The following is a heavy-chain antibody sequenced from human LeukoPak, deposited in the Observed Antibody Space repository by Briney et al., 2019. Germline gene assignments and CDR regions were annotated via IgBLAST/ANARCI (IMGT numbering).Heavy chain of an antibody. V-gene: IGHV5-51*01. D-gene: IGHD1-26*01. Sequence: GESLKISCKGSGYMFTTYWIGWVRQMPGKGLEWMGIINPGDSDTRYSPSFQGQVTISADKSISTAYLLWSSLKASDTAMYYCARHQWELLPDYWGQGTLVTVSS. CDR3: ARHQWELLPDY. CDR1: GYMFTTYW. CDR2: INPGDSDT. J-gene: IGHJ4*02.